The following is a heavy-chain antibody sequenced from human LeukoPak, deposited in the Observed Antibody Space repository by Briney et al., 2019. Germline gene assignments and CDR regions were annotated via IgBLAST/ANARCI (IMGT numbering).Heavy chain of an antibody. D-gene: IGHD3-10*01. CDR1: GYTFTSYA. CDR2: INAGNGNT. V-gene: IGHV1-3*01. Sequence: GASVKVSCKASGYTFTSYAMHWVRQAPGQRLDWMGWINAGNGNTKYSQKFQGRVTITRDTSASTAYMELSSLRSEDTAVYYCARGAGLLWFGELGWFDPWGQGTLVTVSS. CDR3: ARGAGLLWFGELGWFDP. J-gene: IGHJ5*02.